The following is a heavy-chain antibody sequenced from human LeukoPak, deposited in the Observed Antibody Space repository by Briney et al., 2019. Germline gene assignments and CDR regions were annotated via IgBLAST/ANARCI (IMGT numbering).Heavy chain of an antibody. D-gene: IGHD1-14*01. J-gene: IGHJ3*01. CDR3: VRDDGIGLDAFDV. CDR1: GDSVSSNSAA. V-gene: IGHV6-1*01. Sequence: SQTLSLTCAVSGDSVSSNSAAWNWITQSPSRGLEWLGRTYYRSKWYNDYAVSVKSRITINPDTSKNQFSLQLNSVTPEDTAVYYCVRDDGIGLDAFDVWSPGTMVTVSS. CDR2: TYYRSKWYN.